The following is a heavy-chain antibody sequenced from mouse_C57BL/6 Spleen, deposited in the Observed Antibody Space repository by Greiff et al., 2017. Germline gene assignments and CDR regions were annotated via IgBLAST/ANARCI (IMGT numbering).Heavy chain of an antibody. CDR3: ARGDGSSYFYVDD. D-gene: IGHD1-1*01. Sequence: DVMLVESGGDLVKPGGSLKLSCAASGFTFSSYGMSWVRQTPDKRLEWVATISSGGSYTYYPDSVKGRFTISRDNAKNTLYLQMSSLKSEDTAMYYCARGDGSSYFYVDDWGQGTTLTASS. CDR2: ISSGGSYT. V-gene: IGHV5-6*02. J-gene: IGHJ2*01. CDR1: GFTFSSYG.